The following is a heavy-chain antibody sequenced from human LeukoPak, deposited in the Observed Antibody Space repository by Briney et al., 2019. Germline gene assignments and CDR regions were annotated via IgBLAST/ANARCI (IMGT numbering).Heavy chain of an antibody. D-gene: IGHD2-2*01. CDR2: INHSGST. J-gene: IGHJ5*02. CDR3: ARGLGYWSSTSCYSAPRWFDP. V-gene: IGHV4-34*01. CDR1: GGSFSGYY. Sequence: SETLSLTCAVYGGSFSGYYWSWIRQPPGKGLEWIGEINHSGSTNYNPSLKSRVTISVDTSKNQFSLKLSSVTAADTAVYYCARGLGYWSSTSCYSAPRWFDPWGQGTLVTVSS.